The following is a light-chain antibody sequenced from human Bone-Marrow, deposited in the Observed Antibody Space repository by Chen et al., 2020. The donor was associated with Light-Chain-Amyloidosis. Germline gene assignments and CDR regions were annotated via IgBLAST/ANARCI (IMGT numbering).Light chain of an antibody. Sequence: SYVLTQPSSVSVAPGQTATIACGGNNIGSTSVHWYQQTPGQAPLLVVYDDSDRPTGIPERVSGASAGNTATLTIRRVEAGDEADYYCQVWDRSSDRPVVGGGTKLTVL. CDR3: QVWDRSSDRPV. CDR2: DDS. J-gene: IGLJ3*02. V-gene: IGLV3-21*02. CDR1: NIGSTS.